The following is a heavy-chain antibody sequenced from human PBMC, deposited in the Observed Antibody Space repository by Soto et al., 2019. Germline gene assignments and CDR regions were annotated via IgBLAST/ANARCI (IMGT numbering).Heavy chain of an antibody. CDR2: VNPIVSMS. Sequence: QVQLVQSGAEVKRPGSSVKVSCKASGDTFNFYSINWVRQAPGLGLEWMGRVNPIVSMSNYAQNFQGRVTMTADKSTITAYMELSSLRSEDTAIYYCASSSGSGYRAFDYWGQGALVTVSS. CDR3: ASSSGSGYRAFDY. J-gene: IGHJ4*02. V-gene: IGHV1-69*02. D-gene: IGHD3-10*01. CDR1: GDTFNFYS.